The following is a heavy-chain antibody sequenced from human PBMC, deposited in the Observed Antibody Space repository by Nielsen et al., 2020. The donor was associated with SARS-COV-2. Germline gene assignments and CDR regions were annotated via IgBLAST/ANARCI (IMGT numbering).Heavy chain of an antibody. Sequence: GGSLRLSCAVSGFAFDDCAMHWVRQDPGRGLEWVSGIRWSSGRIGYADSVKGRFTISRDKAKNSLYLQMTSLRAEDTALYYCIKGRGYSYGPFDSWGQGTLVTVSS. V-gene: IGHV3-9*01. CDR2: IRWSSGRI. CDR1: GFAFDDCA. D-gene: IGHD3-10*01. J-gene: IGHJ4*02. CDR3: IKGRGYSYGPFDS.